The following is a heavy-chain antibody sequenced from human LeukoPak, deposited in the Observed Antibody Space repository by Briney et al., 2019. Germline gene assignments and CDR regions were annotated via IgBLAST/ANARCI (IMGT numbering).Heavy chain of an antibody. V-gene: IGHV3-23*01. Sequence: GGSLRLSCLASGFTFSNYAMSWVRQAPGKGLEWVSGITISGNTAYSADSVKGRFTISRDNFKNTLYLQMNRLRAEDTAVYYCARVIYSGWQGELSDWGQGTLVTVSS. D-gene: IGHD6-19*01. CDR2: ITISGNTA. CDR3: ARVIYSGWQGELSD. CDR1: GFTFSNYA. J-gene: IGHJ4*02.